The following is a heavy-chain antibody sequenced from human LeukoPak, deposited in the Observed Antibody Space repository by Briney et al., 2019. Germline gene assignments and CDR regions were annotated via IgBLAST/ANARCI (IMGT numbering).Heavy chain of an antibody. V-gene: IGHV1-24*01. CDR3: ATGYCSSTSCYTAGDYYYYMDV. J-gene: IGHJ6*03. CDR1: GYTLTELS. CDR2: FDPEDGET. Sequence: ASVKVSCKVSGYTLTELSMHWVRQAPGKGLEWMGGFDPEDGETIYAQKFQGRVTMTEDTSTDTAYMELSSLRSEDTAVYYCATGYCSSTSCYTAGDYYYYMDVWGKGTTVTVSS. D-gene: IGHD2-2*02.